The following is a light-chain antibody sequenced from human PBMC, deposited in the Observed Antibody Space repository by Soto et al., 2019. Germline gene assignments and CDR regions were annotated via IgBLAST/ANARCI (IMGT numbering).Light chain of an antibody. CDR3: QHYCSSSYT. CDR2: GAS. CDR1: QSVSSTY. V-gene: IGKV3-20*01. Sequence: PGERATLSCRVSQSVSSTYLAWYQQKPGQAPRILIFGASNRATGIPDRFSGSGSGTDFTLTISRLEPEDCAVYYCQHYCSSSYTFGQGTKVDIK. J-gene: IGKJ2*01.